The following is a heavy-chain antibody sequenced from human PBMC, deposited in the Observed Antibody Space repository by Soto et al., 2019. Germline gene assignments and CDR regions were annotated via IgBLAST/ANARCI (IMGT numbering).Heavy chain of an antibody. V-gene: IGHV3-23*01. Sequence: GGSLRLSCAASGFTFSNYAMSWVRQAPGKGLEWVSGISGSGGSTYYADSVKGRFTISRDNSKKTLYLQMNSLRAEDTAVYYCAKDPVLRYFDWLLDSSFDYWGQGTLVTVS. CDR1: GFTFSNYA. CDR2: ISGSGGST. J-gene: IGHJ4*02. CDR3: AKDPVLRYFDWLLDSSFDY. D-gene: IGHD3-9*01.